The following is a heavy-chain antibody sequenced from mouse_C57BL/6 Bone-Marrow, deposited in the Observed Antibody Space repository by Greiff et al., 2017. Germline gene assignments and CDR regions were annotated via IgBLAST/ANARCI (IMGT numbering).Heavy chain of an antibody. J-gene: IGHJ2*01. V-gene: IGHV3-6*01. Sequence: EVQRVESGPGLVTPSQSLSLTCSVTGYSITSGYYWNWIRQFPGNKLEWMGYISYDGSNNYNPSLKNRISITRDTSKNQFFLKLNSVTTEDTATYYCARDGYYFDYWGQGTTLTVSS. CDR3: ARDGYYFDY. D-gene: IGHD1-2*01. CDR1: GYSITSGYY. CDR2: ISYDGSN.